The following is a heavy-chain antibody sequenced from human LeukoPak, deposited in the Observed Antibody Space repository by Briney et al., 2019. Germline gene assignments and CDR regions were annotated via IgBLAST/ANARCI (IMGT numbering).Heavy chain of an antibody. Sequence: PGGSLRLSCVASGFTFSTYTMSWVRQAPGKGLEWVSLVTTNGDNTYYADSVKGRFTFSRDNSKNTLYLQMNNLRAEDTAVYYCAKGFYRTNGYSPFDYWGQGTLVTVSS. CDR1: GFTFSTYT. J-gene: IGHJ4*02. V-gene: IGHV3-23*01. CDR2: VTTNGDNT. D-gene: IGHD2-8*01. CDR3: AKGFYRTNGYSPFDY.